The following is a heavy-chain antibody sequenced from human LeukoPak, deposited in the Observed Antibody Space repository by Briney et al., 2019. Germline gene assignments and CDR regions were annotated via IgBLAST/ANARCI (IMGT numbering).Heavy chain of an antibody. D-gene: IGHD6-19*01. Sequence: GGSLRLSCAASGFTFSSYWMHWVRQAPGKGLVWVSRINSDGSSTSYADSVKGRFTISRDNAKNTLYLQMNSLRAEDTAVYYCASRRGDSSGLDYWGQGTLVTVSS. V-gene: IGHV3-74*01. CDR3: ASRRGDSSGLDY. CDR1: GFTFSSYW. J-gene: IGHJ4*02. CDR2: INSDGSST.